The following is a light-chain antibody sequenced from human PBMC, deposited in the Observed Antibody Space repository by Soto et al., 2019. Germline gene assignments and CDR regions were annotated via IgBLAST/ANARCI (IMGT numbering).Light chain of an antibody. V-gene: IGKV3-20*01. CDR3: QQYGSSPQYT. CDR1: QSVSSSY. CDR2: GAS. Sequence: EIVLTQSPGTLSLSPGERATLSCRASQSVSSSYLAWYQQKPGQAPRLLIYGASSRATGIPVRFSGTGSGTGFTLTLSRMELEDFAVYYCQQYGSSPQYTFGQGTKLEIK. J-gene: IGKJ2*01.